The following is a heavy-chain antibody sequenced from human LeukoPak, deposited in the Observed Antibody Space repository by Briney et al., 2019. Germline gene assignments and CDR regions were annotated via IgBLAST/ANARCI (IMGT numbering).Heavy chain of an antibody. CDR2: ISGGSGTT. V-gene: IGHV3-23*01. CDR3: ARAVAEAGTDS. Sequence: GGSLRLSCAASGLTFNTYAMSWVRQAPGQGLEWVSIISGGSGTTFYADSVKGRFTTSRDNAKKTLYLQMNTLRAEDTAMYYCARAVAEAGTDSWGQGTLVTVSS. J-gene: IGHJ4*02. CDR1: GLTFNTYA. D-gene: IGHD6-19*01.